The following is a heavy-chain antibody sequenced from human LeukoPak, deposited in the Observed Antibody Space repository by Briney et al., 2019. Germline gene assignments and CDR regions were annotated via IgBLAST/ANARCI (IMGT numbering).Heavy chain of an antibody. V-gene: IGHV3-64*02. D-gene: IGHD1-14*01. J-gene: IGHJ4*02. Sequence: GGSLRLSCAASGFTLGSFSMHWVRQSPGRGLEYVSAINYKGGTTYYADSVKGRFTISRDNPKNTLYLQMASLRDEDMGVYYCARVGPETAFDYWGQGTQVTVSS. CDR1: GFTLGSFS. CDR2: INYKGGTT. CDR3: ARVGPETAFDY.